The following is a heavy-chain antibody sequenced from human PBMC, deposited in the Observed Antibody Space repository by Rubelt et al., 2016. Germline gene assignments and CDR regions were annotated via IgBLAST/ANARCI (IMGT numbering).Heavy chain of an antibody. CDR3: ARPSGSYYGWFDP. V-gene: IGHV4-39*01. CDR1: GGSISSSSYY. J-gene: IGHJ5*02. CDR2: IYYSGST. D-gene: IGHD3-10*01. Sequence: QLQLQASGPGLVKPSETLSLTCTVSGGSISSSSYYWGWIRQPPGKGLEWIGSIYYSGSTYYNPSLKSRVTISVDTSKNQFSLKLSSVTAADTAVYYCARPSGSYYGWFDPWGQGTLVTVSS.